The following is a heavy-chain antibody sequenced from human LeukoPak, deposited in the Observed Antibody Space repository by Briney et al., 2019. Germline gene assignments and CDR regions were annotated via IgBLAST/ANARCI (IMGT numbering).Heavy chain of an antibody. J-gene: IGHJ4*02. D-gene: IGHD3-10*01. CDR3: ARYHYYGSGFDY. Sequence: SVKVSCKASGGTFSSYAISWVRQAPGQGLEWMGGIIPILGTANYAQKFQGRVTITADESTSTAYMELSSLRSEDTAVYYCARYHYYGSGFDYWGQGTLVTVSS. V-gene: IGHV1-69*13. CDR1: GGTFSSYA. CDR2: IIPILGTA.